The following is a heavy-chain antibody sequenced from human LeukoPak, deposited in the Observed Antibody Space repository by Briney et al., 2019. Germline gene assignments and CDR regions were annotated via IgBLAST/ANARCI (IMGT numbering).Heavy chain of an antibody. CDR1: GGSFSGYY. CDR3: AFRASGYYLTIDY. Sequence: PSETLSLTCAVYGGSFSGYYWSWIRQPPGKGLEWIGEINHSGSTNYNPSLKSRVTISVDTSKNQFSLKLSPVTAADTAVYYCAFRASGYYLTIDYWGQGTLVTVSS. V-gene: IGHV4-34*01. CDR2: INHSGST. D-gene: IGHD3-22*01. J-gene: IGHJ4*02.